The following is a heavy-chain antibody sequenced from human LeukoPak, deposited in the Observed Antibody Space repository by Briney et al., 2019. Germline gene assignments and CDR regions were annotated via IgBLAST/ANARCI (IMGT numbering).Heavy chain of an antibody. CDR1: GFTVSSNY. Sequence: GGSLRLSCAASGFTVSSNYMSWVRQAPGKGLEWVSVIYSGGSTYYADSVKGRFTISRDNAKNSLYLQMNSLRAEDTAVYYCARARGSSWVKYFDYWGQGTLVTVSS. J-gene: IGHJ4*02. D-gene: IGHD6-13*01. CDR3: ARARGSSWVKYFDY. CDR2: IYSGGST. V-gene: IGHV3-53*01.